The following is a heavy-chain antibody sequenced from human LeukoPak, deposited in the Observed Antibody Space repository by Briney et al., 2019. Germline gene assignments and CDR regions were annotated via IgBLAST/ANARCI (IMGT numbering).Heavy chain of an antibody. V-gene: IGHV3-9*01. CDR2: ISWNSGSI. J-gene: IGHJ3*02. D-gene: IGHD6-19*01. CDR1: GFSFDDYA. CDR3: AKEIYRSGWHDAFDI. Sequence: GGSLRLSCAASGFSFDDYAMHWVRQAPGKGLEWVSGISWNSGSIGYADSVKGRFIISRDNAKNSLYLQMNSLRAEDTALYYCAKEIYRSGWHDAFDIWGQGTMVTVSS.